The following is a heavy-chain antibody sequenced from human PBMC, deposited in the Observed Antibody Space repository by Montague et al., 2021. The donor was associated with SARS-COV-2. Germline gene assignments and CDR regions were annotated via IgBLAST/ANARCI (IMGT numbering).Heavy chain of an antibody. CDR2: IYHSGTT. D-gene: IGHD2-21*01. J-gene: IGHJ4*02. Sequence: SETLSLTCTVSGDSITNNYYWGWIRQPPGKGLERIGTIYHSGTTYYNPSLKSRVTISVDTSNNQFSLKLTSVTAADTAVYYCARRHIVASNRAFDYWGQGTLVTVSS. CDR1: GDSITNNYY. CDR3: ARRHIVASNRAFDY. V-gene: IGHV4-38-2*02.